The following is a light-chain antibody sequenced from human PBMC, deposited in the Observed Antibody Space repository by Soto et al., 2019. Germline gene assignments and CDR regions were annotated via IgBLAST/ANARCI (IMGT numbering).Light chain of an antibody. V-gene: IGKV1-9*01. CDR1: HDIISY. CDR3: QQLNSYPFS. J-gene: IGKJ4*01. CDR2: AAS. Sequence: IPLTQSPSSLSASVGDRVTITCRASHDIISYLAWYQQKPGKAPNLLIYAASTLQSGVPSRFSGSGSGTDFTLIISSLQPEDFATYYCQQLNSYPFSFGGGTKVEIK.